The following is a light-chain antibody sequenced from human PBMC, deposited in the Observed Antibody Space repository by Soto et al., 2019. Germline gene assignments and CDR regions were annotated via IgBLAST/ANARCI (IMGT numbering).Light chain of an antibody. J-gene: IGKJ3*01. Sequence: EIVLTQSPGTLSLSPGERATLSCRASQSINNRYLAWYQQKPGQAPRLLIYGASSRATGIPDRFSGSGSGTDFTLTISRLEPEDSAVYYCQQFGSSPGFTFGPGTKVDMK. CDR3: QQFGSSPGFT. CDR2: GAS. CDR1: QSINNRY. V-gene: IGKV3-20*01.